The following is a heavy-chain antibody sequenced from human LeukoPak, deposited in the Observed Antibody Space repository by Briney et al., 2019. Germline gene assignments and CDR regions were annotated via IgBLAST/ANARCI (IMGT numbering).Heavy chain of an antibody. CDR3: ARGRAAAD. CDR1: GYTFTYND. Sequence: GASGRVSCKASGYTFTYNDVNWVRQAPGQGLEGMGWLNPGTANTGYAPRFQGRLAMTADTSINTAYMELSGLTSDDTAVYYCARGRAAADWGQGTLVTVSS. V-gene: IGHV1-8*01. CDR2: LNPGTANT. J-gene: IGHJ4*02. D-gene: IGHD2-15*01.